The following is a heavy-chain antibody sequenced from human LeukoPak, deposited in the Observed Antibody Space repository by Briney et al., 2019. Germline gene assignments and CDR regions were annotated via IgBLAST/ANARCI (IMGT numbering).Heavy chain of an antibody. D-gene: IGHD3-9*01. Sequence: ASVKVSCKASGYTFTSSDICWVRQAPGQGLEWMGWISPYNGNTKYAQKVQGRVTMTTDTSTSTAYMELRSLRSDDTAVYYCARSHYDILTGHDAFDIWGQGTMVTVSS. J-gene: IGHJ3*02. CDR3: ARSHYDILTGHDAFDI. CDR1: GYTFTSSD. CDR2: ISPYNGNT. V-gene: IGHV1-18*01.